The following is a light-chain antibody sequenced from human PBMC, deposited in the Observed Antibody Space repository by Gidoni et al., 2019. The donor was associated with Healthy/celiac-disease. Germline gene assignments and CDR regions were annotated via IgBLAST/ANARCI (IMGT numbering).Light chain of an antibody. CDR2: WAS. V-gene: IGKV4-1*01. J-gene: IGKJ5*01. CDR1: QRVLYSSNNKNY. Sequence: IVMTQSPDSLAVSLGERATINCKSSQRVLYSSNNKNYLAWYQQKPGQPPKLLIYWASTRESGVPDRFSGGGSGTDFTLTISSLQAEDVAVYYCQQYYSTPITFGQGTRLEIK. CDR3: QQYYSTPIT.